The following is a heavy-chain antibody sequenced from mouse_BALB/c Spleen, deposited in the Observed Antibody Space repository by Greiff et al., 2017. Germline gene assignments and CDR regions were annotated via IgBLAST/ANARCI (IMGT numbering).Heavy chain of an antibody. CDR1: GYAFTNYL. D-gene: IGHD1-1*02. CDR2: INPGSGGT. CDR3: ARGWLRTYYAMDY. Sequence: QVQLKQSGAELVRPGTSVKVSCKASGYAFTNYLIEWVKQRPGQGLEWIGVINPGSGGTNYNEKFKGKATLTADKSSSTAYMQLSSLTSDDSAVYFCARGWLRTYYAMDYWGQGTSVTVSS. J-gene: IGHJ4*01. V-gene: IGHV1-54*01.